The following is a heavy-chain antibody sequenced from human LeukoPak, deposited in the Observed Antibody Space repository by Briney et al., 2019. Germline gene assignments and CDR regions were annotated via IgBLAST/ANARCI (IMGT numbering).Heavy chain of an antibody. CDR3: ARGYGSGSYYTY. Sequence: SETLSLTCAVHGGSFSGYYWSWIRQPPGKGLEWIGEINRSGSTSYNPSLQSRVTISVDTSKNQFSLKLSSAPAADTAVYYCARGYGSGSYYTYWGQGTLVTVSS. D-gene: IGHD3-10*01. J-gene: IGHJ4*02. CDR1: GGSFSGYY. CDR2: INRSGST. V-gene: IGHV4-34*01.